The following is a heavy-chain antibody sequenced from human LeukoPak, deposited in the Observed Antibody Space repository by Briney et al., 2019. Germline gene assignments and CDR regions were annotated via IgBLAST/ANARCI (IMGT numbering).Heavy chain of an antibody. CDR3: ARVSITHFDY. J-gene: IGHJ4*02. CDR2: ISGSGGST. V-gene: IGHV3-23*01. Sequence: GGTLRLSCAASGFTFSSYGMSWVRQAPGKGLEWVSAISGSGGSTYYADSVKGRFTISRDNAKNSLYLQMNSLRAEDTAVYYCARVSITHFDYWGQGTLVTVSS. D-gene: IGHD5-24*01. CDR1: GFTFSSYG.